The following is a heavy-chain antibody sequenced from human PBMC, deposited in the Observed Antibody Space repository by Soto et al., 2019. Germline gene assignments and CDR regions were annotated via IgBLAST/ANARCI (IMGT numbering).Heavy chain of an antibody. Sequence: GAPAEACCKASGGTFSSYTSRWVRQAPGQGLEWMGRIIPILGIANYAQKFQGRVTITADKSTSTAYMELSSLRSEDTAVYYCARDSGRGLGVPAAIGWFDPWGQGTLVTVSS. V-gene: IGHV1-69*04. CDR1: GGTFSSYT. CDR2: IIPILGIA. D-gene: IGHD2-2*01. J-gene: IGHJ5*02. CDR3: ARDSGRGLGVPAAIGWFDP.